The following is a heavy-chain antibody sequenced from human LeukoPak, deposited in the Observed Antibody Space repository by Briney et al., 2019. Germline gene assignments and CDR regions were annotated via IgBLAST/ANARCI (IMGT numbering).Heavy chain of an antibody. CDR1: GYTFTSYY. CDR2: ISAYNGNT. J-gene: IGHJ4*02. D-gene: IGHD2-15*01. V-gene: IGHV1-18*04. CDR3: ARDFQGMVGDY. Sequence: ASVKVSCKASGYTFTSYYMHWVRQAPGQGLEWMGWISAYNGNTNYAQKLQGRVTMTTDTSTSTAYMELRSLRSDDTAVYYCARDFQGMVGDYWGQGTLVTVSS.